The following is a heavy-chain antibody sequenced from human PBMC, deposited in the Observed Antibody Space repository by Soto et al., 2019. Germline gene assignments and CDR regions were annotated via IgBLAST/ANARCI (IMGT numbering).Heavy chain of an antibody. D-gene: IGHD1-26*01. CDR1: GGSFSGYY. Sequence: TLSLTCAVYGGSFSGYYWSWIRQPPGKGLEWIGEIYRSGSTNYNPSLKGRVTMSLDTSKNQVSLNVTSVTAADTAVYYCAATPRYWGQGRLVTVSS. V-gene: IGHV4-34*07. CDR3: AATPRY. J-gene: IGHJ4*02. CDR2: IYRSGST.